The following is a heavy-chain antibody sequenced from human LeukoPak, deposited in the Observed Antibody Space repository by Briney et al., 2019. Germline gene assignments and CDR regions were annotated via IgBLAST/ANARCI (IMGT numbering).Heavy chain of an antibody. CDR3: AKYFYASVSFDA. V-gene: IGHV3-23*01. D-gene: IGHD3-10*01. CDR2: ISEGGGTS. CDR1: GFTFSASA. Sequence: GSLRLSCAASGFTFSASAMTWVRQAPGKGLEWVSTISEGGGTSYYYADSVKGRFTISRDNSKNTLYLQMNSLRAEDTAIYYCAKYFYASVSFDAWGQGTLVTVSS. J-gene: IGHJ5*02.